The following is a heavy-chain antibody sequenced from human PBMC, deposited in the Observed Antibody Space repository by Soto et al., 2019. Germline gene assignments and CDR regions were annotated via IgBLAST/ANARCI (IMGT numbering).Heavy chain of an antibody. Sequence: SETLSLTCTVSGGSISTARYYWSWIRQHPGKGLERIGYIYYSGATFYNPSLRSRLTVSVDRSTNQFSLKLNSVTAADTAVYYCARAAVGGANFDPWGQGTLVTVSS. J-gene: IGHJ5*02. CDR2: IYYSGAT. V-gene: IGHV4-31*03. CDR1: GGSISTARYY. D-gene: IGHD3-3*01. CDR3: ARAAVGGANFDP.